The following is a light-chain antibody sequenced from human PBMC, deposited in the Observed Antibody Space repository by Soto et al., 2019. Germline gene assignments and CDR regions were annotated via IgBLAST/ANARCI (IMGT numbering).Light chain of an antibody. V-gene: IGKV3-11*01. CDR1: QSVSSY. CDR3: QQRSNLVT. J-gene: IGKJ5*01. Sequence: EIVLTQSPATLSLSPGERATLSCRASQSVSSYLAWYQQKPGQAPRLLIYDASNRATGIPARFSGSGSGTDFTLTSSSLEAEDFAVYYCQQRSNLVTFGQGTQLEIK. CDR2: DAS.